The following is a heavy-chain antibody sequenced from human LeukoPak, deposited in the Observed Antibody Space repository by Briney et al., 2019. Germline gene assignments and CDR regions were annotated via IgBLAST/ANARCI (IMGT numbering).Heavy chain of an antibody. CDR3: ARDLWSHPEIAVAGGPSN. CDR2: IIPIFGTA. J-gene: IGHJ4*02. CDR1: GGTFSSYA. V-gene: IGHV1-69*01. D-gene: IGHD6-19*01. Sequence: SVKVSCKASGGTFSSYAISWVRQAPGQGLEWMGGIIPIFGTANYAQKFQGRVTITADESTSTAYMELSSLRSEDTAVYYCARDLWSHPEIAVAGGPSNWGQGTLVTVCS.